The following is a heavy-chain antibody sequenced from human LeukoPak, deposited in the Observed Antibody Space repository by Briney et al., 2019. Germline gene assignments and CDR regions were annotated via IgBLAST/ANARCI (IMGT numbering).Heavy chain of an antibody. Sequence: SETLSLTCAVYGESFSGYFWSWIRQPPGKGLEWIGEINHSGSTNYNPSLKSRVTILVDTSKNQFSLKLSSVTAADTAVYYCARCDYDYVWGSYRWYYYYMDVWGKGTTVTISS. J-gene: IGHJ6*03. CDR2: INHSGST. D-gene: IGHD3-16*02. CDR3: ARCDYDYVWGSYRWYYYYMDV. V-gene: IGHV4-34*01. CDR1: GESFSGYF.